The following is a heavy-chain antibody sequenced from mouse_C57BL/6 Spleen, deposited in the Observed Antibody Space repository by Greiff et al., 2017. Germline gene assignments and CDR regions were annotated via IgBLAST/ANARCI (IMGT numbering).Heavy chain of an antibody. Sequence: EVQLVESGGGLVKPGGSLKLSCAASGFTFSSYAMSWVRQTPEKRLEWVATISDGGSYTYYPDNVKGRFTISRDNAKNNLYLQMSHLKSEDTAMXYCARDGGDGNYYFDYWGQGTTLTVSS. D-gene: IGHD2-1*01. CDR2: ISDGGSYT. J-gene: IGHJ2*01. V-gene: IGHV5-4*01. CDR1: GFTFSSYA. CDR3: ARDGGDGNYYFDY.